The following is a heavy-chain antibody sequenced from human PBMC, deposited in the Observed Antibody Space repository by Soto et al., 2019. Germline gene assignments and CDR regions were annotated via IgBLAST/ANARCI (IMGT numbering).Heavy chain of an antibody. D-gene: IGHD1-26*01. CDR2: IYHSGAT. CDR3: ARNGYYALDL. V-gene: IGHV4-4*02. CDR1: GASISNDNW. J-gene: IGHJ3*01. Sequence: QVQLQESGPGLVKPSGTLSLTCAVSGASISNDNWWSWVRQPPGQGLEWIGDIYHSGATNYNPSLTSRVTTSVDTSKDQFSLKLTSVTAADTAVYFCARNGYYALDLWGQGAMVTVSS.